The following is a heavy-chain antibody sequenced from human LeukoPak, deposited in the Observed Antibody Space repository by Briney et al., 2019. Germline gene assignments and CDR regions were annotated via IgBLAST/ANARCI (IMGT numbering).Heavy chain of an antibody. Sequence: GGSLRLSCAASGFTFSTYNMNWVRQAPGKGLEWVSSISGSSSYIYYADSVKGRFSISRDNAKNSLYLQMNSLRAEDTAVYYCASRIAAAARVMDVWGKGTTVTISS. J-gene: IGHJ6*03. D-gene: IGHD6-13*01. V-gene: IGHV3-21*01. CDR3: ASRIAAAARVMDV. CDR2: ISGSSSYI. CDR1: GFTFSTYN.